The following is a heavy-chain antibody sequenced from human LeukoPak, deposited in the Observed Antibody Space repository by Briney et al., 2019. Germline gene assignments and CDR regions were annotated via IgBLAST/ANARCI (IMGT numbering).Heavy chain of an antibody. CDR2: ISSSGSTI. CDR3: ARGYYYGSGSFK. V-gene: IGHV3-11*04. J-gene: IGHJ4*02. CDR1: GFTFSNAW. Sequence: GGSLRLSCAASGFTFSNAWMSWVRQAPGKGLEWVSYISSSGSTIYYADSVKGRFTISRDNAKNSLYLQMNSLRAEDTAVYYCARGYYYGSGSFKWGQGTLVTVSS. D-gene: IGHD3-10*01.